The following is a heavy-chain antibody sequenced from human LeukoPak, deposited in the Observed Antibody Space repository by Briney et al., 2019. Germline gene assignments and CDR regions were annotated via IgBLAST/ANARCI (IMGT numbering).Heavy chain of an antibody. V-gene: IGHV1-24*01. CDR3: ATDHSIWFGDRGLLASPPDV. J-gene: IGHJ6*02. CDR2: FDPEDGET. Sequence: GASVKVSCKVSGYTLTELSMHWVRQAPGKGLEWMGGFDPEDGETIYAQKFQGRVTMTEDTSTDTAYMELSSLRSEDTAVYYCATDHSIWFGDRGLLASPPDVWGQGTTVTVSS. CDR1: GYTLTELS. D-gene: IGHD3-10*01.